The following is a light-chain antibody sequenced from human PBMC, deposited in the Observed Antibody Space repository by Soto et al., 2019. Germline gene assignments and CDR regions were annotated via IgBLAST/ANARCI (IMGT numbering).Light chain of an antibody. V-gene: IGLV7-43*01. J-gene: IGLJ3*02. Sequence: QAVVTQEPSLTVSPGETVTLTCASSTGAVTSGYYPNWFQQNPGQAPRALIYSTNLKHSWTPARFSGSLLGGKAALTLSGVQPEDEAEYYCLLYYGGAWAFGGGTNSPS. CDR1: TGAVTSGYY. CDR3: LLYYGGAWA. CDR2: STN.